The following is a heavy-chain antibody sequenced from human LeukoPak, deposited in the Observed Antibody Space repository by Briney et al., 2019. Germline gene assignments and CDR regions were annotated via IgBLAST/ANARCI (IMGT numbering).Heavy chain of an antibody. CDR2: TYYRSKWSS. D-gene: IGHD1-1*01. CDR1: GDSVSSNSAA. J-gene: IGHJ4*02. CDR3: ARQSRGTTARLFDY. Sequence: PSQTLSLTCAISGDSVSSNSAAWNWIRQSPSRGLEWLGRTYYRSKWSSDYVVSVKSRITINPDTSKNQFSLQLNSVTAADTAFYYCARQSRGTTARLFDYWGQGTLVTVSS. V-gene: IGHV6-1*01.